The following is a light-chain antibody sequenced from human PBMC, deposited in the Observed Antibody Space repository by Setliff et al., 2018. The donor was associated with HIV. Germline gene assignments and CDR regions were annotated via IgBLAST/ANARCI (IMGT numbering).Light chain of an antibody. CDR2: EVG. CDR3: CSYTSSTTLV. Sequence: QSALAQPASVSGSPGQSITISCTGTSSDVGGYDYVSWYQQHPGKVPKLMLYEVGNRDSGVSNRFSGSKSGNTASLTISGLQAEDEADYYCCSYTSSTTLVFGTGTKGTVL. V-gene: IGLV2-14*01. J-gene: IGLJ1*01. CDR1: SSDVGGYDY.